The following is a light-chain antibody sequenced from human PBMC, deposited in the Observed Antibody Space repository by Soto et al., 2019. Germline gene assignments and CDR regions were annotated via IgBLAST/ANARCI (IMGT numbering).Light chain of an antibody. Sequence: QLVLTQSSSASASLGSSVKLTCTLSSGHSSYIIAWHQQQPGKAPRYLMKLEVSGSCNKGSGVPDRFSGSSSGADRYLTISNLQFEDEAAYYCETWDNNILVFGGGTKVTVL. J-gene: IGLJ2*01. CDR2: LEVSGSC. CDR1: SGHSSYI. V-gene: IGLV4-60*02. CDR3: ETWDNNILV.